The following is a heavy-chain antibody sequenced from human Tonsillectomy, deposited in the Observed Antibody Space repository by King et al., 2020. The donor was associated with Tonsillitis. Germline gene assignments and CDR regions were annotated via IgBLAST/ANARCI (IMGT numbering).Heavy chain of an antibody. CDR2: INPNSGGT. CDR3: ARGQYFDY. Sequence: QLVQSGAEVKKPGASVKVSCKASGYTFTGYYMHWVRQAPGQGLEWMGWINPNSGGTNNAQKFQGRGTMTRETSISTAYMGLGRLRSEYTAVYYCARGQYFDYWGQGTLVTVSS. CDR1: GYTFTGYY. V-gene: IGHV1-2*02. J-gene: IGHJ4*02.